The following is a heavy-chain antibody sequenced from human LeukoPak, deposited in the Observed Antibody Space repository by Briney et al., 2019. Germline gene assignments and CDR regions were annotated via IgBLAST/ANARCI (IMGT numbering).Heavy chain of an antibody. Sequence: GASVKVSCKASGGTFSSYAISWVRQAPGHGLEWMGRIIPIFGTANYAQKFQGRGTITTDEATSTAYMELSSLRSEDTAVYYCARGYCSGGSCISYYYYYMDVWGKGTTVTVSS. V-gene: IGHV1-69*05. D-gene: IGHD2-15*01. CDR3: ARGYCSGGSCISYYYYYMDV. J-gene: IGHJ6*03. CDR2: IIPIFGTA. CDR1: GGTFSSYA.